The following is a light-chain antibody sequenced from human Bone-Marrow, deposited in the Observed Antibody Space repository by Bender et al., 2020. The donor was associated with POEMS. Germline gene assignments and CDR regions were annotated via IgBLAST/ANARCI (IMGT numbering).Light chain of an antibody. CDR3: QAWDSDTVV. CDR2: RDK. CDR1: KLGNKN. V-gene: IGLV3-1*01. Sequence: SYELTQPPSVSVSPGQTASISCSGDKLGNKNVCWYQQTSGQSPILVLYRDKERPSGIPARFSGSNSGNTATLTISETQALDEADYYCQAWDSDTVVFGGGTKLTVL. J-gene: IGLJ2*01.